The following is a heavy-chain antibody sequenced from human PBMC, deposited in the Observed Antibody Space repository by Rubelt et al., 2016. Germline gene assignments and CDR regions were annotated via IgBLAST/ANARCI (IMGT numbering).Heavy chain of an antibody. D-gene: IGHD1-26*01. V-gene: IGHV1-24*01. CDR1: GYTLTELS. CDR3: AKLSGSRYFYALDV. Sequence: QVQLVQSGAAVKKPGASVKVSCKVSGYTLTELSMHWVRQAPGKGLEWMGWISTYNGNTNYVQKFQGGVTMTTDTATGTAYMELRSLTSDDTAIYYCAKLSGSRYFYALDVWGQGTTVTVSS. CDR2: ISTYNGNT. J-gene: IGHJ6*02.